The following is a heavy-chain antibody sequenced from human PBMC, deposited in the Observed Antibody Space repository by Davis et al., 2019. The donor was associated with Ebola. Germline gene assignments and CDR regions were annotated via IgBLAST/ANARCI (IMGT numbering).Heavy chain of an antibody. Sequence: PGGSLRLSCTDSVITFSSYAMTWVRQAPGKGLEWVSVISGSGGSTYYADSVKGRFTISRDNSKKTLYLQMNSLRAEDTAVYYCTKSGLSFGVVKYHYGMDVWGQGTTVTVSS. CDR1: VITFSSYA. V-gene: IGHV3-23*01. CDR3: TKSGLSFGVVKYHYGMDV. J-gene: IGHJ6*02. CDR2: ISGSGGST. D-gene: IGHD3-3*01.